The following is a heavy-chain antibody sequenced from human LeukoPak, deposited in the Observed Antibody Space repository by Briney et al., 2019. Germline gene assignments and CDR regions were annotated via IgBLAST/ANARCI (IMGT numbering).Heavy chain of an antibody. Sequence: GGSLRLSCIASEFIFSSYEMNWVRQAPGKGLEWVSYISGSGNIIYYADSAKGRFTISRDNAKNSLYLQMNSLRVEDTAVYYCARPRSDLYGMDVWGQGTTVTVSS. J-gene: IGHJ6*02. CDR3: ARPRSDLYGMDV. CDR2: ISGSGNII. V-gene: IGHV3-48*03. CDR1: EFIFSSYE.